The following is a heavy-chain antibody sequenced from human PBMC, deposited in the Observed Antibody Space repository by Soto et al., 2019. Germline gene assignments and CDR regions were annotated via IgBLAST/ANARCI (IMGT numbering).Heavy chain of an antibody. CDR2: ISGSVGNT. V-gene: IGHV3-23*01. CDR3: AIVCDSTICYPIVV. D-gene: IGHD2-2*01. CDR1: GFTFSSYA. Sequence: EVLLLESGGGLVQPGGSLRLSCAASGFTFSSYAMSWVRQTPGKGLEWVSAISGSVGNTYYVVSVKGRLTIARDNSKNTLILQINSLRAQDTAVYYCAIVCDSTICYPIVVWGQGTTVTVSS. J-gene: IGHJ6*02.